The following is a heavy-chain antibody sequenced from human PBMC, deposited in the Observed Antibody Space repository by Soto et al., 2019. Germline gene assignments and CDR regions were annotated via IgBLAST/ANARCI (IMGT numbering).Heavy chain of an antibody. CDR1: GYIFTRYD. D-gene: IGHD4-17*01. Sequence: QVQLVQSGAEVKKPGASVKVSCKASGYIFTRYDINWVRQATGQGLEWMGWTNPKSGNTGYAQKFQGRITMTRDSSTSTAYIVLNSLRSDDTAVDYCARTHGDLDYWGQRTLVTVSS. V-gene: IGHV1-8*01. J-gene: IGHJ4*02. CDR3: ARTHGDLDY. CDR2: TNPKSGNT.